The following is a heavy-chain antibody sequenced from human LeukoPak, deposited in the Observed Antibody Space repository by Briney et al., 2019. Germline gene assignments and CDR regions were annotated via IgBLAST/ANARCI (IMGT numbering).Heavy chain of an antibody. J-gene: IGHJ4*02. CDR3: ARGRGPTVLIVVPVKPSDH. V-gene: IGHV3-23*01. Sequence: PGGSLSLSCAASGFTLSDYAMTWVRQAPGKGLEWVASIVGTSGTTYYADSVKGRFTISRDSSKNTVFLQMSSLRPDDTAVYFCARGRGPTVLIVVPVKPSDHWGQGSLVTVSS. CDR1: GFTLSDYA. D-gene: IGHD2-21*01. CDR2: IVGTSGTT.